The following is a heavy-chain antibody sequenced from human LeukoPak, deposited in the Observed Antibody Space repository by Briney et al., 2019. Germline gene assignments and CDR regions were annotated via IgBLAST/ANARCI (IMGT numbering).Heavy chain of an antibody. Sequence: SETLSLICIVSGGPIGSSDPHWGWIRQPPGQGLEWIGSISYSGSTYYNPSLESRVTISVDSSKNQFSLQLTSVTAADTAMYYCARDQSGPISDWFDPWGQGILLIVSS. CDR1: GGPIGSSDPH. V-gene: IGHV4-39*07. J-gene: IGHJ5*02. CDR3: ARDQSGPISDWFDP. D-gene: IGHD3-10*01. CDR2: ISYSGST.